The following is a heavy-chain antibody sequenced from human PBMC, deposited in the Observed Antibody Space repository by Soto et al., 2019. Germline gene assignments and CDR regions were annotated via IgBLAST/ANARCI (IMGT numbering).Heavy chain of an antibody. CDR2: IYYSGST. D-gene: IGHD2-2*01. J-gene: IGHJ6*03. V-gene: IGHV4-59*01. CDR1: GGSISSYY. Sequence: SETLSLTCTVSGGSISSYYWSWIRQPPGKGLEWIGYIYYSGSTNYNPSLKNRVTISADTSKNHLSLSLSSVTAADTAVYFCAREMGYCTTTSCHAGPLYYYMDVWGKGTTVTVSS. CDR3: AREMGYCTTTSCHAGPLYYYMDV.